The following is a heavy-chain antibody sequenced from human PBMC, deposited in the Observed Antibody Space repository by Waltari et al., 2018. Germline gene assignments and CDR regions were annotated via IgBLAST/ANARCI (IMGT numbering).Heavy chain of an antibody. CDR1: GVTVNSNY. CDR2: IYSGGST. CDR3: AGCRPLDFYFDY. J-gene: IGHJ4*02. Sequence: EVQLVESGGGLIQPGGSLRLSCAVSGVTVNSNYMSWVRQAPGKGLEWVSVIYSGGSTYYADSVKGRFTISRDNSKNTLYLQMNSLRAEDTAVYYCAGCRPLDFYFDYWGQGNLVTVSS. V-gene: IGHV3-53*01.